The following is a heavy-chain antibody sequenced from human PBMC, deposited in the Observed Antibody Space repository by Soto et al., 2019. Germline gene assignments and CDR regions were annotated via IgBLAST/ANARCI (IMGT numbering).Heavy chain of an antibody. J-gene: IGHJ3*02. D-gene: IGHD2-2*01. CDR1: GLTFRRYA. Sequence: GGSLRLSCSASGLTFRRYAMPWVRQAPGKGLEYVSAISSNGGSTYYADSVKGRFTISRDPSKNPLSLQMSSLRAEDTAVYYCVKGDIGVVPADDALDIWGQGTRGTVSS. CDR3: VKGDIGVVPADDALDI. V-gene: IGHV3-64D*06. CDR2: ISSNGGST.